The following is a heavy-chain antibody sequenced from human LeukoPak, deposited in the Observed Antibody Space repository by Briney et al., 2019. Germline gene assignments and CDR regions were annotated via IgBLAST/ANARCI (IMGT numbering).Heavy chain of an antibody. J-gene: IGHJ4*02. CDR3: TKEASQSYGCT. Sequence: QTGGSLRLSCAASGFTFSSYAMSWVRQAPGKGLEWVSAISGSGANTYYTDSVKGRFTISRDNSNNALYLQMNSLRAEDTAVYYCTKEASQSYGCTWGQGTLVTVSS. V-gene: IGHV3-23*01. D-gene: IGHD4-23*01. CDR2: ISGSGANT. CDR1: GFTFSSYA.